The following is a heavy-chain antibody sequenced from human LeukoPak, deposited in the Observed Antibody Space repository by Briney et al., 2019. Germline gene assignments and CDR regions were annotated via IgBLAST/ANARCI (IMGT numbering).Heavy chain of an antibody. Sequence: ASVKVSCKASGYTFTSYGISWVRQAPGQGLEWMGWISAYNGNTNYAQKLQGGVTMTTDTSTSTAYMELRSLRSDDTAVYYCARDFDDILTGYKTGYYYGMDVWGQGTTVTVSS. J-gene: IGHJ6*02. V-gene: IGHV1-18*01. CDR3: ARDFDDILTGYKTGYYYGMDV. D-gene: IGHD3-9*01. CDR1: GYTFTSYG. CDR2: ISAYNGNT.